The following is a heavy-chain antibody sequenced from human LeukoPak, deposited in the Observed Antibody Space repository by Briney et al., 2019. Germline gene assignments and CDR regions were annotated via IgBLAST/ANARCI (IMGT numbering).Heavy chain of an antibody. CDR1: GFTVSSNY. CDR2: IYSGGST. CDR3: GKTTTGYSSGRYPGWPVDY. D-gene: IGHD6-19*01. V-gene: IGHV3-66*01. J-gene: IGHJ4*02. Sequence: GGSLRHSCAASGFTVSSNYMSWVRQAPGKGLEWVSVIYSGGSTYYADSVKGRFTISRDNSKNTVYLEMNSLRAEDTAIYFCGKTTTGYSSGRYPGWPVDYWGQGTLVTVSS.